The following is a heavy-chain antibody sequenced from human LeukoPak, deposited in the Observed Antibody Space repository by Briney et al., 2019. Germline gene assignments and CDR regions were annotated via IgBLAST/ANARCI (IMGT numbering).Heavy chain of an antibody. CDR2: IKQDGSEK. Sequence: GGSLKLSCSASEFTFSNFWMSWVRQAPGKGPEWVANIKQDGSEKYYVDSVKGRFTISRDNAETSLHLQMNSLRAEDTAVYYCARGGNHGDYWYFDLWGRGTLVTVSS. CDR1: EFTFSNFW. CDR3: ARGGNHGDYWYFDL. D-gene: IGHD4-17*01. V-gene: IGHV3-7*01. J-gene: IGHJ2*01.